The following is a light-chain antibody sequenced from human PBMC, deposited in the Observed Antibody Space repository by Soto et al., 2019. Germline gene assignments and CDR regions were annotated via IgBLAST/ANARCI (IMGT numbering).Light chain of an antibody. V-gene: IGKV3-20*01. CDR3: QQYGSSLLT. CDR2: GAS. J-gene: IGKJ4*01. Sequence: EIVLTQYPGTLSLSPGERATLSCRSRQSVSSSYLAWYQQKPGQAPRLLIYGASSRATGIPDRFSGSGSGTGFTLTISRLEPEDFAVYSCQQYGSSLLTFGGGTKVEIK. CDR1: QSVSSSY.